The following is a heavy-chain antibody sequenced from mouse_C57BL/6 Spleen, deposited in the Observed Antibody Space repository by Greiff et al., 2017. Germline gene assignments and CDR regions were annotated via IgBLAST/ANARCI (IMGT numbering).Heavy chain of an antibody. J-gene: IGHJ4*01. Sequence: QVQLQQSGAELVKPGASVKLSCKASGYTFTSYWMHWVKQRPGRGLEWIGRIDPNSGGTKYNEKFKSKATLTVDKPSSTAYMQLSSLTSEDSAVYYCARKVTGTDYYAMDYWGQGTSVTVSS. V-gene: IGHV1-72*01. CDR1: GYTFTSYW. D-gene: IGHD4-1*01. CDR2: IDPNSGGT. CDR3: ARKVTGTDYYAMDY.